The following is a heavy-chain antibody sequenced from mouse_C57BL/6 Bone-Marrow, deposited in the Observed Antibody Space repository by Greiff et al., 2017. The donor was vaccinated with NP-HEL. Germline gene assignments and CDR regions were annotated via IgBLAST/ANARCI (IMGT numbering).Heavy chain of an antibody. V-gene: IGHV10-1*01. Sequence: EADGGLVQPKGSLKLSCAASGFSFNTYAMNWVRQAPGKGLEWVARIRSKSNNYATYYADSVKDRFTISRDDSESMLYLQMNNLKTEDTAMYYCVRQWLRRDWYFDVWGTGTTVTVSS. CDR2: IRSKSNNYAT. CDR3: VRQWLRRDWYFDV. CDR1: GFSFNTYA. J-gene: IGHJ1*03. D-gene: IGHD2-2*01.